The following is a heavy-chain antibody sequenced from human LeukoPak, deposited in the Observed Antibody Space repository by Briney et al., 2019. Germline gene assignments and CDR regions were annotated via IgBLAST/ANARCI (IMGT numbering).Heavy chain of an antibody. J-gene: IGHJ4*02. V-gene: IGHV1-46*01. Sequence: GASVKVSCKASGYTFTSYYMHWVRQAPGQGLEWMGIINPSGGSTSYAQKFQGRVTMTRDMSTGTVYMELSSLRSEDTAVYYCARDLSDGGNSEALDYWGQGTLVTVSS. D-gene: IGHD4-23*01. CDR3: ARDLSDGGNSEALDY. CDR2: INPSGGST. CDR1: GYTFTSYY.